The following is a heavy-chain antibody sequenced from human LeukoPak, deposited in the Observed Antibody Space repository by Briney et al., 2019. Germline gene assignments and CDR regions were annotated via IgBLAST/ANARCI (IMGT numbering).Heavy chain of an antibody. V-gene: IGHV4-34*01. J-gene: IGHJ6*03. D-gene: IGHD6-6*01. Sequence: PSETLSLTCAVYGWSFSGYYWSWILQPPPKKLQWIVEINHSGSTNYNPSLKSRVTISVDTSKNQFSLKLSSVTAADTAVYYCARGSIAARPGYYYYYMDVWGKGTTVTVSS. CDR3: ARGSIAARPGYYYYYMDV. CDR1: GWSFSGYY. CDR2: INHSGST.